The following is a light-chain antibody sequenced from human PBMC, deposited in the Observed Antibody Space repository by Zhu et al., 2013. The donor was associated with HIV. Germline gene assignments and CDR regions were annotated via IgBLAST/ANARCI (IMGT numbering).Light chain of an antibody. CDR2: GAS. CDR1: QDIDRY. CDR3: QQFNNYPPIT. Sequence: DIQLTQSPSLLSASVGDRVTITCRASQDIDRYLAWYQQKPGKAPKLLIFGASNLQTGVPSRFSGSGSGTDFTLTISSLQPEDFATYYCQQFNNYPPITFGQGTRLEIK. V-gene: IGKV1-9*01. J-gene: IGKJ5*01.